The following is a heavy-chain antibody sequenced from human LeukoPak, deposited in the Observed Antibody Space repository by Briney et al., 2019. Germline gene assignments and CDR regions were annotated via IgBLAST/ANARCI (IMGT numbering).Heavy chain of an antibody. J-gene: IGHJ4*02. CDR1: GFTFSDYY. CDR3: ARSEGYCSSTSCLIFDY. CDR2: ISSSGSTI. D-gene: IGHD2-2*01. Sequence: PGGSLRLSCAASGFTFSDYYMSWIRQAPGKGLEWVSYISSSGSTIYYADSVKGRFTISRDNAKNSLYLQMNSLRAEDTAVYYCARSEGYCSSTSCLIFDYWGQGTLVTVSS. V-gene: IGHV3-11*01.